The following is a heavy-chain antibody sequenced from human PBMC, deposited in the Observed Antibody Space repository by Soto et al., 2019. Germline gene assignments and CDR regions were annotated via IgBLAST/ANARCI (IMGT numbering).Heavy chain of an antibody. J-gene: IGHJ3*02. D-gene: IGHD2-2*01. V-gene: IGHV1-18*01. CDR2: ISAYNGNT. CDR3: ARDFTRTSSTRPMRAAFDI. CDR1: GYTFTSYG. Sequence: QVQLVQSGAEVKKPGASVKVSCKASGYTFTSYGISWVRQAPGQGLEWMGWISAYNGNTNYALKLQGRVTMTTDTSTSTAYMELRSLRSDDTAVYYCARDFTRTSSTRPMRAAFDIWGQGTMVTVSS.